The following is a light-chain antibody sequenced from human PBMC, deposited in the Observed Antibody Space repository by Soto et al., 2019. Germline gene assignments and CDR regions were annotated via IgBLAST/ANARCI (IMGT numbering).Light chain of an antibody. CDR3: QSYDSSLSSNV. J-gene: IGLJ1*01. Sequence: QSVLTQPPSVSGAPGQRVTISCTGSSSNVGAGYDVHWYQQLPGAAPKLLIYGNTNRPSGVPDRFSGSKSGTSAALAITGLQAEDEADYFCQSYDSSLSSNVRGTGTKLNVL. CDR2: GNT. V-gene: IGLV1-40*01. CDR1: SSNVGAGYD.